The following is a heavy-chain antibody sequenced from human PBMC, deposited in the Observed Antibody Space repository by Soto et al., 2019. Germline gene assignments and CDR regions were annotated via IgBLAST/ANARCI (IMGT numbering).Heavy chain of an antibody. CDR3: ARHFLYSGYEYLDY. J-gene: IGHJ4*02. Sequence: QLQLQESGPGLVKPSETLSLTCSVSGDSISSSSYYWGWIRQPPGQGLEWIGAVYYSGSTYYNPSLRSRLTIFVDTSKNQFSLNLKSVTAADTATYYCARHFLYSGYEYLDYWGQGALVSVSS. D-gene: IGHD5-12*01. V-gene: IGHV4-39*01. CDR2: VYYSGST. CDR1: GDSISSSSYY.